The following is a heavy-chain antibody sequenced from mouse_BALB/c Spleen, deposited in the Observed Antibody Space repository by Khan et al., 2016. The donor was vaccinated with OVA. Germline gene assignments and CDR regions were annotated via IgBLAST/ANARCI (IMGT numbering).Heavy chain of an antibody. Sequence: QVQLQQPGAELVKPGASVKLSCKASGYIFTSYYMYWIKQRPGQGLEWIGGINPSDGGTNFNEKFKSKATLTVDKHSTTAYMQLSSLTSDDSAVYYCTGSGWAAFAYWGQGTLVTVSA. CDR1: GYIFTSYY. J-gene: IGHJ3*01. D-gene: IGHD1-1*02. CDR3: TGSGWAAFAY. CDR2: INPSDGGT. V-gene: IGHV1S81*02.